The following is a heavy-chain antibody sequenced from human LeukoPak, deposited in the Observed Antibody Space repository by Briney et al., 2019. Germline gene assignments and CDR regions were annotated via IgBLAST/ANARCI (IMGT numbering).Heavy chain of an antibody. CDR1: GFTFSSYW. Sequence: PGGSLRLSWAASGFTFSSYWLHWVRQAPGKGLVWVSRINTDGSSTNYADSVKGRFTISRDNAKNTLYLQMNSLRAEDTAVYYYARASRSSASQADAFDIWGQGTMVTVSS. CDR3: ARASRSSASQADAFDI. J-gene: IGHJ3*02. V-gene: IGHV3-74*01. CDR2: INTDGSST. D-gene: IGHD2-2*01.